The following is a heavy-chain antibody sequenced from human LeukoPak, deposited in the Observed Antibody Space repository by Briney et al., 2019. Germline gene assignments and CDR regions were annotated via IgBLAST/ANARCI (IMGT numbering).Heavy chain of an antibody. D-gene: IGHD5-12*01. CDR2: IIPIFGTA. V-gene: IGHV1-69*06. Sequence: ASVTVSCKASGGTFSSYAISWVRQAPGQGLEWMGGIIPIFGTANYAQKFQGRVTMTEDTSTDTAYMELSSLRSEDTAVYYCATGEDIVATIFDYWGQGTLVTVSS. J-gene: IGHJ4*02. CDR1: GGTFSSYA. CDR3: ATGEDIVATIFDY.